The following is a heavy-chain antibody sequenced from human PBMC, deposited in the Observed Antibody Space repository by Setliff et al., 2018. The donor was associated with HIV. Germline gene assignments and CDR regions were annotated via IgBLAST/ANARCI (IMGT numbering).Heavy chain of an antibody. CDR2: INEDGKTT. D-gene: IGHD4-17*01. Sequence: GGSLRLSCAGSGFTLSSNWMHWVRQAPGEGLVWVSRINEDGKTTNYADSVKGRFTIFRDNAKNTLYVQMNSLRADDTGIYYCVREGTVRYGYYYYMDVWGKGTTVTVSS. J-gene: IGHJ6*03. CDR1: GFTLSSNW. CDR3: VREGTVRYGYYYYMDV. V-gene: IGHV3-74*01.